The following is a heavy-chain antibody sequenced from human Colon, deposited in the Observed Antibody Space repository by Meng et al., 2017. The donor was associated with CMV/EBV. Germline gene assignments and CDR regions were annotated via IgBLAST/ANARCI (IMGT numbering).Heavy chain of an antibody. J-gene: IGHJ4*02. Sequence: GGSLRLSCAASGFTFSSYAMSWVRQAPGKGLEWVSVIYSGGSSTYYADSVKGRFTISRDNSKNTLYLQMNGLRAEDTAVYYCAIGGRFWSGYEAYWGQGTLVTVSS. CDR3: AIGGRFWSGYEAY. CDR1: GFTFSSYA. D-gene: IGHD3-3*01. CDR2: IYSGGSST. V-gene: IGHV3-23*03.